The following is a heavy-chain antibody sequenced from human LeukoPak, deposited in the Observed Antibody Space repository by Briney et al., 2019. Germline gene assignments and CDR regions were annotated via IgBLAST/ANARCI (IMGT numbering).Heavy chain of an antibody. Sequence: SQTLSLTCAISGDGVSSNSAAWNWIRQSPSRGLEWLGRTYYRSKWYNDYAVSVKSRITINPDTSKNQFSLQLNSVTPEDTAVYYCARSVIAVAGTFGYNWFDPWGQGTLVTVSS. D-gene: IGHD6-19*01. J-gene: IGHJ5*02. CDR3: ARSVIAVAGTFGYNWFDP. V-gene: IGHV6-1*01. CDR1: GDGVSSNSAA. CDR2: TYYRSKWYN.